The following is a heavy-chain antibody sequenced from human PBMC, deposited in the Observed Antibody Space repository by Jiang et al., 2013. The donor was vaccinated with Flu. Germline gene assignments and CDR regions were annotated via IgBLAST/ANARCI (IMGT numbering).Heavy chain of an antibody. V-gene: IGHV3-30-3*01. J-gene: IGHJ4*02. CDR3: ARDANVAAAGTLNY. CDR2: IAYDGSKT. CDR1: GFTFSNFA. Sequence: RSLRLSCAASGFTFSNFAMHWVRQAPGKGLEWVAVIAYDGSKTDYADSVKGRFTISKDSSKNTLHLQMNSLRAEDTAVYYCARDANVAAAGTLNYWGQGTLVTVSS. D-gene: IGHD6-13*01.